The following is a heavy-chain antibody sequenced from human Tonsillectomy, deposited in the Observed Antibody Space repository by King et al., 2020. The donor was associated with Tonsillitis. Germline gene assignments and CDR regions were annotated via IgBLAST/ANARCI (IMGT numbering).Heavy chain of an antibody. J-gene: IGHJ2*01. V-gene: IGHV3-21*01. D-gene: IGHD2-21*01. CDR1: GFTFSSYS. CDR2: ISSSSSYI. CDR3: ARVARGDPGLYFEL. Sequence: EVQLVESGGGLVKPGGSLRLSCAASGFTFSSYSMNWVRQAPGKGLEWVSSISSSSSYIYYADSVKGRFTISRDNAKNSLYLQMNSLRAEDTAVYYCARVARGDPGLYFELWGRGALVTVSS.